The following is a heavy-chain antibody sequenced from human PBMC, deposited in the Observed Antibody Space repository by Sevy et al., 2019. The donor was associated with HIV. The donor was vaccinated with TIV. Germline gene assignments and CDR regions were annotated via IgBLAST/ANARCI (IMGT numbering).Heavy chain of an antibody. CDR1: GYTFTSYD. Sequence: ASVKVSCKASGYTFTSYDINWVRHATGQGLEWMGWMNPNSGNTGYAQKFQGRVTMTRNTSISTAYMELSSLRSEDTAVYYCARGGYRIAVAGTYYYYGMDVWGQGTTVTVSS. V-gene: IGHV1-8*01. CDR2: MNPNSGNT. CDR3: ARGGYRIAVAGTYYYYGMDV. D-gene: IGHD6-19*01. J-gene: IGHJ6*02.